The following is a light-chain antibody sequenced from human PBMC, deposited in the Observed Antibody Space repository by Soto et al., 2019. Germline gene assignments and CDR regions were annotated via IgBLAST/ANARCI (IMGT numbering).Light chain of an antibody. CDR1: QAVNSW. CDR3: QQSNNHPIS. Sequence: DNQLTQSPSSISASVGDRVTITCRASQAVNSWLAWFQQKPGMAPKLVIYDVSSLQSWVPSRFSGSGSGTEFTLTISSLQPEDFATYYCQQSNNHPISFGQGTRLEIK. CDR2: DVS. V-gene: IGKV1-12*01. J-gene: IGKJ5*01.